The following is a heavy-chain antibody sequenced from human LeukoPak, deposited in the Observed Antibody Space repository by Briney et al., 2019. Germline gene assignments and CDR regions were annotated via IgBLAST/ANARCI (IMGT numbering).Heavy chain of an antibody. Sequence: GGSLRLSCAASGFTFSSYAMSWVRQAPGKGLEWVSAISGSGGSTYYADSVKGRFTISRDNSKNTLYLQMNSLRAEDTAVYYCAKEQTSGSYPNYYYYMDVWGKGTTVTVSS. V-gene: IGHV3-23*01. D-gene: IGHD1-26*01. CDR2: ISGSGGST. CDR3: AKEQTSGSYPNYYYYMDV. J-gene: IGHJ6*03. CDR1: GFTFSSYA.